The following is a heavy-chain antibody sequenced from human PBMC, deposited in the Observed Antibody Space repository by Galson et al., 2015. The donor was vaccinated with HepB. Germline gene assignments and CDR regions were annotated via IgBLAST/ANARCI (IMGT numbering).Heavy chain of an antibody. D-gene: IGHD3-10*01. CDR3: ARDGYYGSGSYYRGGLWNWFDP. Sequence: LSLTCTVSGGSISSYYWSWIRQPPGKGLEWIGYIYYSGSTNYNPSLKSRVTISVDTSKNQFSLKLSSVTAADTAVYYCARDGYYGSGSYYRGGLWNWFDPWGQGTLVTVSS. J-gene: IGHJ5*02. V-gene: IGHV4-59*01. CDR2: IYYSGST. CDR1: GGSISSYY.